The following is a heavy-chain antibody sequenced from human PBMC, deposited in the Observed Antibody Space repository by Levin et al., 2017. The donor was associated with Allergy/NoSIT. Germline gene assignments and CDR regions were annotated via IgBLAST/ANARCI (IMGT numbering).Heavy chain of an antibody. D-gene: IGHD2/OR15-2a*01. V-gene: IGHV3-74*03. CDR1: GFTFRTSW. J-gene: IGHJ3*02. CDR3: ARDLEYGFDN. CDR2: INRDGSGT. Sequence: GESLKISCAASGFTFRTSWMHWVRQVPGKGLVWVSHINRDGSGTKYADSVKGRFTISRDNAKNTMYLQMNSLRAEDTAVYYCARDLEYGFDNWGQGTMVTVSS.